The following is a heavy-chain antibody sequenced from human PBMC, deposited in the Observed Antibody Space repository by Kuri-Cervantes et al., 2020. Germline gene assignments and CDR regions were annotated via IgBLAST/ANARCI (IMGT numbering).Heavy chain of an antibody. D-gene: IGHD3-16*01. V-gene: IGHV3-30-3*01. CDR3: ARGSPTLSFDY. Sequence: GGSLRLSCAASGFTFSSYAMHWVRQAPGKGLEWVAVISYDGSNKYYADSVKGRFTTSRDNSKDTLYLQMNSLRAEDTAVYYCARGSPTLSFDYWGQGTLVTVSS. CDR1: GFTFSSYA. J-gene: IGHJ4*02. CDR2: ISYDGSNK.